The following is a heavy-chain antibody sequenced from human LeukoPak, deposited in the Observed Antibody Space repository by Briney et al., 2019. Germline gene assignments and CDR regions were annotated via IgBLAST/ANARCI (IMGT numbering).Heavy chain of an antibody. CDR2: ISSSGSTI. J-gene: IGHJ4*02. D-gene: IGHD2-8*01. CDR3: ARDRNGVCYDY. Sequence: GGSLRLSCAASGFTFSDYYMSWIRQAPGKGLEWVSYISSSGSTIYYADSVKGRFTISRDDAKNSLYLQMNSLGAEDTAVYYCARDRNGVCYDYWGQGTLVTVSS. V-gene: IGHV3-11*01. CDR1: GFTFSDYY.